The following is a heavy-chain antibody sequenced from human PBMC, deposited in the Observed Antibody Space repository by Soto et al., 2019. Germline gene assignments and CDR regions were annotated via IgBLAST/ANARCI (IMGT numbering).Heavy chain of an antibody. CDR1: GFTFSSYG. Sequence: ESGGGVVQPGRSLRLSCAASGFTFSSYGMHWVRQAPGKGLEWVAVISYDGSNKYYADSVKGRFTISRDNSKNTLYLQMNSLRAEDTAVYYCAKEGTYYDYVWGSYRFDYFDYWGQGTLVTVSS. CDR3: AKEGTYYDYVWGSYRFDYFDY. V-gene: IGHV3-30*18. CDR2: ISYDGSNK. D-gene: IGHD3-16*02. J-gene: IGHJ4*02.